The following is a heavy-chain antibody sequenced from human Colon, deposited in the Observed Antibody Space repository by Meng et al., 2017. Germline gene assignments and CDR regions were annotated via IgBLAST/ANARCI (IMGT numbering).Heavy chain of an antibody. CDR3: ARGRYSGYLP. D-gene: IGHD5-12*01. J-gene: IGHJ5*02. Sequence: QVQLQQWGAGLFKPSEPLSLTCAVYGGSFSGYYWSWIRQPPGKGLEWIGEINHSGSTNYNPSLKSRVTISVDTSKNQFSLKLSSVTAADTAVYYCARGRYSGYLPWGQGTLVTVSS. V-gene: IGHV4-34*01. CDR2: INHSGST. CDR1: GGSFSGYY.